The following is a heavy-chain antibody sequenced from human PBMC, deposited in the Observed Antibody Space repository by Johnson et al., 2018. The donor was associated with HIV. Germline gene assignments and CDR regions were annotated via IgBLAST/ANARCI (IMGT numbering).Heavy chain of an antibody. CDR3: ARDLRGANWHDVFDI. CDR2: ISSSGNTI. CDR1: GFTFSSYW. Sequence: VQLVESGGGLVQPGGSLRLSCAASGFTFSSYWMTWVRQAPGKGLEWVSYISSSGNTIYYADSVQGRFTISRDNAKNSLYLQMNSLRAEDTAVYYCARDLRGANWHDVFDIWGQGTMVTVSS. D-gene: IGHD1-26*01. J-gene: IGHJ3*02. V-gene: IGHV3-48*04.